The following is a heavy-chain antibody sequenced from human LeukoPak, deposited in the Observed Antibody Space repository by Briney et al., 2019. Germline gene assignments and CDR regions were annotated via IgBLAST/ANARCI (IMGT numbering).Heavy chain of an antibody. V-gene: IGHV4-39*01. D-gene: IGHD2-15*01. CDR1: GGSISSSSCF. Sequence: SETLSLTCTVSGGSISSSSCFWGWIRQPPGKGLEWIGSMYTGGSTYYNPSLKSRVTISVGSSKNQFALKLNSVTAADTAVYYCASNERYCSGGNCYPRYFDYWGRGTLVTVSS. CDR2: MYTGGST. CDR3: ASNERYCSGGNCYPRYFDY. J-gene: IGHJ4*02.